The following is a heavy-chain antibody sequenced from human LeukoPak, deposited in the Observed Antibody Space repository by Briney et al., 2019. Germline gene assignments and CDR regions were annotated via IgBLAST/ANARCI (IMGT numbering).Heavy chain of an antibody. CDR2: ISSSSSYI. J-gene: IGHJ4*02. Sequence: GGSLRLSCAASGFTFSSYSMNWVRQAPGKGLEWVSSISSSSSYIYYADSVKGRFTISRDNAKKSLYLQMNSLRPEDTAVYYCAREVVVAATPLVDYWGQGTLVTVSS. CDR3: AREVVVAATPLVDY. D-gene: IGHD2-15*01. V-gene: IGHV3-21*01. CDR1: GFTFSSYS.